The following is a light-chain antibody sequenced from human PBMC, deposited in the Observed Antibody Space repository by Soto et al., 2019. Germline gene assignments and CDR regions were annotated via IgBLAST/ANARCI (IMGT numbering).Light chain of an antibody. CDR2: DAS. CDR1: QSVSSY. J-gene: IGKJ2*01. Sequence: EIVLTQSPATLSLSPGERATLSCRASQSVSSYLAWYQQKPGQAPRLLIYDASNRATGIPARFSGSGSGTDFSLTIASLEPEDFWVYYCQQRYNWPLTFGQGTKLEIK. V-gene: IGKV3-11*01. CDR3: QQRYNWPLT.